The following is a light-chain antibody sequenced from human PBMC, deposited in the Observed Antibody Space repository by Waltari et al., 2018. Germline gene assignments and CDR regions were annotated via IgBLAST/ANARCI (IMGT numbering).Light chain of an antibody. CDR1: SGHNTYA. CDR3: QTWGSGIHVL. V-gene: IGLV4-69*01. CDR2: VNSDGSH. Sequence: QLVLTQSPSASASLGASVRLTCTLSSGHNTYAIAWHQQQPEKGPRYLMKVNSDGSHTKGDGIPDRFSGASSGAERHLIISSLQSEDEADYYCQTWGSGIHVLFGGGTKVTVL. J-gene: IGLJ2*01.